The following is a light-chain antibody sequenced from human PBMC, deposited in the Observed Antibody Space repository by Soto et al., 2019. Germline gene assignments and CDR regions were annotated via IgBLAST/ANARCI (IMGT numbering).Light chain of an antibody. CDR2: AAS. J-gene: IGKJ4*01. Sequence: IQLTQSPSSLSASVGDSVTITCRASQGISRYLSWYQQKPGRAPKLLISAASTLQSGVPARFSGSGSGTEFTLTISSLQSEDFAVYYCQQRSNWPPITFGGGTKVDIK. V-gene: IGKV1-9*01. CDR1: QGISRY. CDR3: QQRSNWPPIT.